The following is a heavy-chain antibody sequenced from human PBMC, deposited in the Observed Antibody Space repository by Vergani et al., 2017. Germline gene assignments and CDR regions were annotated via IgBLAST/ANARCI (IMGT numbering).Heavy chain of an antibody. D-gene: IGHD6-19*01. J-gene: IGHJ3*02. CDR3: ARDRGYSAGWYYAFDI. CDR1: CGSISDYY. V-gene: IGHV4-59*01. Sequence: QVQLQESGPALVKYSETLSLTCTDSCGSISDYYWNWLRQPPGEGLEWIGYIYKSGSSTYNPSLKGRVTISADTSKNQFSLKLTSVTAADTALYYCARDRGYSAGWYYAFDIWGQGTMVTVSS. CDR2: IYKSGSS.